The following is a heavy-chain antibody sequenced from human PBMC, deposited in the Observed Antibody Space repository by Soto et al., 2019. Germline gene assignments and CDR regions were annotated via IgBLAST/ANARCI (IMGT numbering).Heavy chain of an antibody. CDR2: IYSGRST. Sequence: GGSMRLSCAASGFNVSSNYMSWVRQAPGKGLEWVSVIYSGRSTNYADSVKGRFTTSRDNSKNTLYLQMNSLRAEDTAVYYCADLKWSRSYLPWGQGTLVTVSS. D-gene: IGHD3-3*01. J-gene: IGHJ1*01. V-gene: IGHV3-66*01. CDR3: ADLKWSRSYLP. CDR1: GFNVSSNY.